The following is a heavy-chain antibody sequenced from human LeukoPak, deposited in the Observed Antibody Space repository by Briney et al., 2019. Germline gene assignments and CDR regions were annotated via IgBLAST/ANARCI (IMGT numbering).Heavy chain of an antibody. Sequence: SETLSLTCAVYGGSFSGYYWSWIRQPPGKGLEWIGEINHSGSTNYNPSLKSRVTISVDTSESQFSLKLSSVTAADTAVYYCARISKSDYYYFDYWGQGTLVTVSS. CDR3: ARISKSDYYYFDY. D-gene: IGHD4-17*01. CDR2: INHSGST. V-gene: IGHV4-34*01. CDR1: GGSFSGYY. J-gene: IGHJ4*02.